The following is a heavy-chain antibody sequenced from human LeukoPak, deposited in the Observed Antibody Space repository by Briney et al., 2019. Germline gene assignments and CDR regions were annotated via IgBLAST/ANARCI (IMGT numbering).Heavy chain of an antibody. CDR1: GFNFSSYA. D-gene: IGHD3-10*01. CDR3: AKDWDDYYGSGSYFDC. CDR2: IRYDGSNK. V-gene: IGHV3-30*02. Sequence: PGGSLRLSCTASGFNFSSYAMTWVRQAPGKGLEWVAFIRYDGSNKYYADSVKGRFTMSRDNSKNTLYLQMNSLRAEDTAVYYCAKDWDDYYGSGSYFDCWGQGTLVTVSS. J-gene: IGHJ4*02.